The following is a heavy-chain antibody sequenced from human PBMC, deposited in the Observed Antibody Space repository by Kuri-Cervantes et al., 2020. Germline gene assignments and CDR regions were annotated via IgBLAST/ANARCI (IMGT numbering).Heavy chain of an antibody. CDR2: IYYSGST. Sequence: SETLSLTCTVSGGSISSYYWSWIRQPPGKGLEWIGYIYYSGSTNYNPSLKSRVTISVDTSKNQFSLKLSSVTAADTAVYHCAKSHSSGWQIIEWWGQGTLVTVSS. CDR3: AKSHSSGWQIIEW. V-gene: IGHV4-59*01. J-gene: IGHJ4*02. CDR1: GGSISSYY. D-gene: IGHD6-19*01.